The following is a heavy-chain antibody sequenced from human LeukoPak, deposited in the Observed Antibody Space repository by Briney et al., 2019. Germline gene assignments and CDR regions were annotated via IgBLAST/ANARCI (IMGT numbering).Heavy chain of an antibody. CDR3: ASGDTAMVTGAFDI. J-gene: IGHJ3*02. V-gene: IGHV1-2*02. CDR2: INPSSGGT. Sequence: ASVKVSCKASGYTFTGYYMHWVRQAPGQGLEWMGWINPSSGGTNYAQKFQGRVTMTRDTSISTAYMELSRLRSDDTAVYYCASGDTAMVTGAFDIWGQGTMVTVSS. D-gene: IGHD5-18*01. CDR1: GYTFTGYY.